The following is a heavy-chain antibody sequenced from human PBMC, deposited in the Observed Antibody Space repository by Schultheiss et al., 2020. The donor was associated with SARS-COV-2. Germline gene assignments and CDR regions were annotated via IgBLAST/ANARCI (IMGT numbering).Heavy chain of an antibody. Sequence: SETLSLTCTVSGGSISSYYWGWIRQPPGKGLEWIGSIYYSGSTYYNPSLKSRVTISVDTSKNQFSLKLSSVTAADTAVYYCARGLEDIVVVPAARPLDYWGQGTLVTVSS. D-gene: IGHD2-2*02. CDR2: IYYSGST. J-gene: IGHJ4*02. CDR3: ARGLEDIVVVPAARPLDY. CDR1: GGSISSYY. V-gene: IGHV4-39*01.